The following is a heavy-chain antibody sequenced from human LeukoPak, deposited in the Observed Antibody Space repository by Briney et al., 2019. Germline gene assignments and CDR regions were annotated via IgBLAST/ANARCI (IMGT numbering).Heavy chain of an antibody. J-gene: IGHJ4*02. D-gene: IGHD4-23*01. CDR1: GFTVSSNY. CDR3: ARVRGPTVVTMYFDY. CDR2: ISPGGNAI. Sequence: GGSLRLSCAASGFTVSSNYMSWVRQAPGKGLEWVSYISPGGNAIYYADSVKGRFTISRDNAKNSLYLQMNSLRDEDTAVYYCARVRGPTVVTMYFDYWGQGTLVTVSS. V-gene: IGHV3-48*02.